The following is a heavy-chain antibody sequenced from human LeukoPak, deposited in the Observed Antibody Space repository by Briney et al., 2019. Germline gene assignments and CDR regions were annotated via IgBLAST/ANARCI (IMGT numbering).Heavy chain of an antibody. CDR1: GFTFRSYW. D-gene: IGHD5-24*01. CDR3: ARRAWDGNSYG. Sequence: PGGSLRLSGAASGFTFRSYWMSWVRQAPGKGLEWLANIKYDGSEKYYVDSVKGRFTISRDNAKNSLFLQMNSLRAEDTAVCYCARRAWDGNSYGWGQGILVTVSS. CDR2: IKYDGSEK. J-gene: IGHJ4*02. V-gene: IGHV3-7*04.